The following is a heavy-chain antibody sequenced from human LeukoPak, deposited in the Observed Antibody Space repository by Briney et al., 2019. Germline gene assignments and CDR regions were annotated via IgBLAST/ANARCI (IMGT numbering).Heavy chain of an antibody. CDR1: GFTFSSYA. V-gene: IGHV3-30-3*01. Sequence: PGRSLRLSCAASGFTFSSYAMHWVRQAPGKGLEWVAVISYDGGNKYYADSVKGRFTISRDNSKNTLYLQMNSLRAEDTAVYYCARGGRWLQSTADYWGQGTLVTVSS. CDR3: ARGGRWLQSTADY. J-gene: IGHJ4*02. D-gene: IGHD5-24*01. CDR2: ISYDGGNK.